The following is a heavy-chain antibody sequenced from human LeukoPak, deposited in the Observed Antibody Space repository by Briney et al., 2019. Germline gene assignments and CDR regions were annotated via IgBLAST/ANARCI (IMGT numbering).Heavy chain of an antibody. V-gene: IGHV3-66*01. J-gene: IGHJ4*02. Sequence: GGSLRLSCAASGFTVSSNYMGWVRQAPGKGLEWVSVIYSGGSTYYADSVKGRFTISRDNSKNTLYLQMNSLRAEDTAVYYCAREAYYYDSSGYYYLDYWGQGTLVTVSS. CDR2: IYSGGST. D-gene: IGHD3-22*01. CDR1: GFTVSSNY. CDR3: AREAYYYDSSGYYYLDY.